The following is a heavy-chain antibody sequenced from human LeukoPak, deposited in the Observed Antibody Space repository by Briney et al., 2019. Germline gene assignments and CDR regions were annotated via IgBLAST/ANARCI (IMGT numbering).Heavy chain of an antibody. CDR1: GYIFTAYG. V-gene: IGHV1-18*01. CDR3: TRATHPAISGPQSDS. J-gene: IGHJ5*01. D-gene: IGHD3-3*02. CDR2: IDSKSGNT. Sequence: ASVKVSCKTSGYIFTAYGVGWARQAPGQGLEWMGWIDSKSGNTDYAHNFQGRIALTIAAPTNTAYMELWSLRSDDTAIYFCTRATHPAISGPQSDSWGQGTLVTVSS.